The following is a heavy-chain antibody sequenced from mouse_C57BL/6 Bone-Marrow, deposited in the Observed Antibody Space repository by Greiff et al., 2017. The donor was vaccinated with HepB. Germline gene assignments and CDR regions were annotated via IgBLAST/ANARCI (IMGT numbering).Heavy chain of an antibody. CDR2: ISDGGSYT. V-gene: IGHV5-4*03. J-gene: IGHJ2*01. CDR3: ARVLGALDY. CDR1: GFTFSSYA. Sequence: EVKLMESGGGLVKPGGSLKLSCAASGFTFSSYAMSWVRQTPEKSLEWVATISDGGSYTYYPDNVKGRFTISRDNAKNNLYLQMSHLKAEDTAMYYCARVLGALDYWGQGTTLTVSS. D-gene: IGHD1-1*01.